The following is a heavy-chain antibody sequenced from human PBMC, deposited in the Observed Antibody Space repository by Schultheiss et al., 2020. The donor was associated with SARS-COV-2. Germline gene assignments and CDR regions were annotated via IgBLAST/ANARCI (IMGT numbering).Heavy chain of an antibody. D-gene: IGHD3-3*01. CDR1: GFTFSDYY. CDR3: ARDDFWSGPNNQGFDY. Sequence: GGSLRLSCAASGFTFSDYYMSWIRQAPGKGLEWVSYISSSSSYTNYADSVKGRFTISRDNSKNTLYLQMNSLRAEDTAVYYCARDDFWSGPNNQGFDYWGQGTLVTVSS. J-gene: IGHJ4*02. CDR2: ISSSSSYT. V-gene: IGHV3-11*06.